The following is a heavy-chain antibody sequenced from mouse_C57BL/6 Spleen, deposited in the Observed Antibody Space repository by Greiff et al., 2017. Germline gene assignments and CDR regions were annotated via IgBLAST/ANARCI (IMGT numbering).Heavy chain of an antibody. V-gene: IGHV3-6*01. Sequence: EVQVVESGPGLVKPSQSLSLTCSVTGYSITSGYYWNWIRQFPGNKLEWMGYISYDGSNNYNPSLKNRISITRDTSKNQFFLKLNSVTTEDTATYYCAREGDGPAWFAYWGQGTLVTVSA. J-gene: IGHJ3*01. CDR1: GYSITSGYY. D-gene: IGHD2-3*01. CDR2: ISYDGSN. CDR3: AREGDGPAWFAY.